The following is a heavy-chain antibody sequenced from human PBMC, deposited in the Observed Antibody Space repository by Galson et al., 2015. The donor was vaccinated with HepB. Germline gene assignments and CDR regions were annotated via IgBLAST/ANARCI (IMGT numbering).Heavy chain of an antibody. V-gene: IGHV1-69*13. J-gene: IGHJ6*02. D-gene: IGHD3-3*01. CDR3: ARDLRYYDFSLEDYPGMDV. Sequence: SVKVSCKASGGTFSSYAISWVRQAPGQGLEWMGGVIPIFGTANYAQKFQGRVTITADESTSTAYMALSSLRSEDPAVYYCARDLRYYDFSLEDYPGMDVWGQGTTVTVSS. CDR2: VIPIFGTA. CDR1: GGTFSSYA.